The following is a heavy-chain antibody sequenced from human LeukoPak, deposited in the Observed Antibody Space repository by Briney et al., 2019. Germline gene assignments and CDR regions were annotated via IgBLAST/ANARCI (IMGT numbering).Heavy chain of an antibody. CDR1: GFTFSSYS. V-gene: IGHV3-21*03. J-gene: IGHJ4*02. Sequence: GGSLRLSCAASGFTFSSYSMNWVRQAPGKGLEWVSSISSSSSYIYYADSVKGRFTISRDNAKNSLYLQMNSLKTEDTAVYYCTITRWRGFFDYWGQGILVTVSS. CDR3: TITRWRGFFDY. D-gene: IGHD2-15*01. CDR2: ISSSSSYI.